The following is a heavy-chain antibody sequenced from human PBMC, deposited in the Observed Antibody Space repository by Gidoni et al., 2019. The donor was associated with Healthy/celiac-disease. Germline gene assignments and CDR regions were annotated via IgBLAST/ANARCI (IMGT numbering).Heavy chain of an antibody. D-gene: IGHD2-2*01. Sequence: QVQLVESGGGVVQSGRSLRLSCAASGFTFSSYAMHWVRQAPGKGLEWVAVISYDGSNKYYADSVKGRFTISRDNSKNTLYLQMNSLRAEDTAVYYCARDGDIVVVPAAIPLMDVWGQGTTVTVSS. V-gene: IGHV3-30*04. J-gene: IGHJ6*02. CDR1: GFTFSSYA. CDR2: ISYDGSNK. CDR3: ARDGDIVVVPAAIPLMDV.